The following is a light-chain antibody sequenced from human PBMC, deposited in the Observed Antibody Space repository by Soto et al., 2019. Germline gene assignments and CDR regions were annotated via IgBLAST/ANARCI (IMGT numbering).Light chain of an antibody. V-gene: IGLV1-44*01. CDR1: NSNIGSST. CDR3: ATWDDSLNGYML. Sequence: QSVLTQPPSASGTPGQTVTISCSGSNSNIGSSTVNWYQQLPGTAPKLLTYENSARPSGVPDRFSGSRSGTSASLAISGLHSDDEAFYYCATWDDSLNGYMLFGGGTKLTVL. J-gene: IGLJ2*01. CDR2: ENS.